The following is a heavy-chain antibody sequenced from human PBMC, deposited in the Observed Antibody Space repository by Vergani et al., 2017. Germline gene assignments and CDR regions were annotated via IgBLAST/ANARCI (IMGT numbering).Heavy chain of an antibody. CDR2: ISARYPST. Sequence: EVQLLQSGGGVIQPGGSVRLSCAASGFTFSACPMTWVRQAPGKGLEWVSAISARYPSTYYADSVKGRFTISKDISKNTLYLQMNSLRGHDTAVYYCARETRDTPSSLDYWGQGTLVTVSS. D-gene: IGHD5-24*01. CDR3: ARETRDTPSSLDY. V-gene: IGHV3-23*01. J-gene: IGHJ4*02. CDR1: GFTFSACP.